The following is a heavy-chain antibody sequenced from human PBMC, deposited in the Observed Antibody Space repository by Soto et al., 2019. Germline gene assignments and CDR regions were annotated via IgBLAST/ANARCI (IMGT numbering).Heavy chain of an antibody. J-gene: IGHJ6*02. D-gene: IGHD2-8*01. CDR2: IWHDGTNK. Sequence: QVQLVESGGGVVQPGTSLRLSCEASGFTFNTFGMHWVRQAPGKGLEWVAVIWHDGTNKYYVDSVKGRFTISRDNSQDTLHLQMNNLRAEDTAVYYCARTGLQIVHATSYYYGLDVWAQGTTVTVSS. CDR1: GFTFNTFG. CDR3: ARTGLQIVHATSYYYGLDV. V-gene: IGHV3-33*01.